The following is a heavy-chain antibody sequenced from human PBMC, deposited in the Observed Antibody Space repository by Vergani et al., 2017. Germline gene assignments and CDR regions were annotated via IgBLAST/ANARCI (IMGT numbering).Heavy chain of an antibody. CDR1: GDSISSGVYY. Sequence: QVQLQESGPGLVKPSQTLSLTCSVSGDSISSGVYYWNWIRQHPGKGLEWIGYIYSTGSTHHNPSLRRRINMSVDTSKKHFSLKLNSVTAADTAMYYCARMGGYDDGDAFRIGYFDSWGPGILVTVSS. J-gene: IGHJ4*02. CDR3: ARMGGYDDGDAFRIGYFDS. D-gene: IGHD3-16*01. V-gene: IGHV4-31*03. CDR2: IYSTGST.